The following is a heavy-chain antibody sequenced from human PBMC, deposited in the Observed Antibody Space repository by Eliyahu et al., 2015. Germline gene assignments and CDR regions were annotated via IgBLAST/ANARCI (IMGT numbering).Heavy chain of an antibody. CDR2: IRSKATSYTT. D-gene: IGHD3-16*01. CDR3: VRDAGGFDV. CDR1: GXTFSAPY. J-gene: IGHJ6*02. Sequence: EVQLVESGGGLVQPGGSLRLSCAASGXTFSAPYMDWVRQAPGKGVEWVGHIRSKATSYTTEYAASVKGRFTISRDDSKNSLYLQMNSLKTDDTAVYYCVRDAGGFDVWGQGTTVTVSS. V-gene: IGHV3-72*01.